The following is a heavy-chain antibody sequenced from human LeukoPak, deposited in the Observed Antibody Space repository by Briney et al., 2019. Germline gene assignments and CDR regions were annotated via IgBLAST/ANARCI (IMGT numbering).Heavy chain of an antibody. V-gene: IGHV4-34*01. J-gene: IGHJ4*02. D-gene: IGHD1-26*01. CDR2: INHSGSA. CDR3: ARQRIVGATTPFDY. Sequence: SETLSLTCAVYGGSFSGYYWSRIRQPPGKGLEWIGEINHSGSANYNPSLKSRVTVSVDTSKNQFSLKVSSVTAADTAVYYCARQRIVGATTPFDYWGQGTLVTVSS. CDR1: GGSFSGYY.